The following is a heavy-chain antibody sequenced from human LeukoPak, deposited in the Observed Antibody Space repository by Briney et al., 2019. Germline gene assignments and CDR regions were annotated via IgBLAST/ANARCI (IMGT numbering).Heavy chain of an antibody. V-gene: IGHV3-9*01. CDR3: AKSTGWGYWQRYIAVAGDPWYYFDY. CDR1: GFTFDDYA. J-gene: IGHJ4*02. D-gene: IGHD6-19*01. CDR2: ISWNSGSI. Sequence: GGSLRLSCAASGFTFDDYAMHWVRQAPGKGLEWVSGISWNSGSIGYADSVKGRFTISRDNAKNSLYLQMNSLRAEDTALYYCAKSTGWGYWQRYIAVAGDPWYYFDYWGQGTLVTVSS.